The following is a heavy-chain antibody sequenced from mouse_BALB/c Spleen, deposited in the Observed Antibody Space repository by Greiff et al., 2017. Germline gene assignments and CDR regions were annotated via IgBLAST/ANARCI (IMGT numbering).Heavy chain of an antibody. D-gene: IGHD1-2*01. J-gene: IGHJ2*01. CDR3: AREDYYGKDYFDY. V-gene: IGHV3-2*02. CDR1: GYSITSDYA. Sequence: EVKLVESGPGLVKPSQSLSLTCTVTGYSITSDYAWNWIRQFPGNKLEWMGYISYSGSTSYNPSLKSRISITRDTSKNQFFLQLNSVTTEDTATYYCAREDYYGKDYFDYWGQGTTLTVSS. CDR2: ISYSGST.